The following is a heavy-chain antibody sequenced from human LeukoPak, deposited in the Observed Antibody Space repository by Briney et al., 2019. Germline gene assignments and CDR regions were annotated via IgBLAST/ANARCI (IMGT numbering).Heavy chain of an antibody. CDR2: ISAYNGNT. CDR1: GYTFTSYG. D-gene: IGHD3-10*01. V-gene: IGHV1-18*01. CDR3: ARVGIITMVRGVIPSGGDY. J-gene: IGHJ4*02. Sequence: ASVKVSRKASGYTFTSYGISWVRQAPGQGLEWMGWISAYNGNTNYAQKLQGRVTMTTDTSTSTAYMELRSLRSDDTAVYYCARVGIITMVRGVIPSGGDYWGQGTLVTVSS.